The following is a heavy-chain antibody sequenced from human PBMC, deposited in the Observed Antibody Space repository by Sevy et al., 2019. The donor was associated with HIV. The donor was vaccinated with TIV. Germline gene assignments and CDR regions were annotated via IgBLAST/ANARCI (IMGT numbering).Heavy chain of an antibody. V-gene: IGHV3-33*01. CDR3: ARDKAAYYDSSGYYTLDY. CDR1: GFTFSSYG. Sequence: GGSLRLSCAASGFTFSSYGMHLVRQAPGKGLEWVAVIWYDGSNKYYADSVKGRFTISRDNSKNTLYLQMNSLRAEDTAVYYCARDKAAYYDSSGYYTLDYWGQGTLVTVSS. D-gene: IGHD3-22*01. J-gene: IGHJ4*02. CDR2: IWYDGSNK.